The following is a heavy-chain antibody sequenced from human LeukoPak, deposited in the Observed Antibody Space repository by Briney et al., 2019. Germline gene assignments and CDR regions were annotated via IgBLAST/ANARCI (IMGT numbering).Heavy chain of an antibody. CDR1: GFTFDDYA. V-gene: IGHV3-9*01. Sequence: GRSLRLSCAASGFTFDDYAMHWVRQAPGKGLEWVSGISWNSGSIGYADSVKGRFTISRDNAKNSLYLQMNSLRAEDTAVYYCAQLRRRDYYDSSGYPRLDYWGQGTLVTVSS. D-gene: IGHD3-22*01. CDR3: AQLRRRDYYDSSGYPRLDY. CDR2: ISWNSGSI. J-gene: IGHJ4*02.